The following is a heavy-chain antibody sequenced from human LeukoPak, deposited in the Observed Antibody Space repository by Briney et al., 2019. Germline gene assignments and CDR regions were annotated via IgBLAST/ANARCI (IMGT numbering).Heavy chain of an antibody. CDR3: AAGRPSMVRGVAFDY. V-gene: IGHV1-18*01. Sequence: GASVKVSCKASGYTFTSYGISWVRQAPGQGLEWMGWISAYNGNTNYAQKLQGRVTMTTDTSTSTAYMELRSLRSEDTAVFYCAAGRPSMVRGVAFDYWGQGTLVTVSS. J-gene: IGHJ4*02. CDR1: GYTFTSYG. CDR2: ISAYNGNT. D-gene: IGHD3-10*01.